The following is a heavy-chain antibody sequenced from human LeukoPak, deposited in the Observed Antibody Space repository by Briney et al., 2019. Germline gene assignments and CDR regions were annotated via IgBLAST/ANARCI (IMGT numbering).Heavy chain of an antibody. CDR2: INNSGRT. CDR3: ARGQHGYGGNEEYFQH. CDR1: GGTFSGYY. J-gene: IGHJ1*01. Sequence: SETLSLTCAVYGGTFSGYYWSWVRQPPGKGVEGIGEINNSGRTNYNPSLKSRVTISVDTSKNQFSLKLSSVTAADTAVYYCARGQHGYGGNEEYFQHWGQGTLVTVSS. D-gene: IGHD4-23*01. V-gene: IGHV4-34*01.